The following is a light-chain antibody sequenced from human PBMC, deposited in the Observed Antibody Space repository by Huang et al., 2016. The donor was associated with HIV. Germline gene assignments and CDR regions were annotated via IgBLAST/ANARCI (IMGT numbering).Light chain of an antibody. V-gene: IGKV3-20*01. CDR2: GAS. J-gene: IGKJ2*01. CDR1: QTFSSTY. CDR3: QQYGSSVT. Sequence: EIVLTQSPGTLSLSPGERASQTFSSTYVAWYQHKPGQAPRLLIYGASSRATGIPDRFSGGGSGTDFTLTISRLEPEDFAVYYCQQYGSSVTFGQGTKLEI.